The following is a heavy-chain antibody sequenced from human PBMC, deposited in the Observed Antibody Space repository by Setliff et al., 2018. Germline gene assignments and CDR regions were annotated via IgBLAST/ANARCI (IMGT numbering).Heavy chain of an antibody. CDR3: ARDLVHCSGGSCDGLPDY. J-gene: IGHJ4*02. D-gene: IGHD2-15*01. Sequence: SETLSLTCTVSGGCISGTSYSWSWIRQPAGKGLEWIGRIYSSESTNYNPSLKSRVTISLDTSKNQFSLKLSSVTAADTAVYYCARDLVHCSGGSCDGLPDYWGQGTLVTVSS. CDR1: GGCISGTSYS. V-gene: IGHV4-61*02. CDR2: IYSSEST.